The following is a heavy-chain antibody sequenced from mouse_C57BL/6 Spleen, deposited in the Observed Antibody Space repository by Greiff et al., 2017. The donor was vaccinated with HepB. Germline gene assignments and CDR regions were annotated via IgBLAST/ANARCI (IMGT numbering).Heavy chain of an antibody. D-gene: IGHD2-2*01. CDR2: IDPSDSYP. Sequence: QVQLQQPGAELVKPGASVKLSCKASGYTFTSYWMQWVKQRPGQGLEWIGEIDPSDSYPNYNQKFKGKATLTVDTSSSTAYMQLSSLTSEDSAVYYCARGEVTTGIDYWGQGTTLTVSS. CDR1: GYTFTSYW. V-gene: IGHV1-50*01. CDR3: ARGEVTTGIDY. J-gene: IGHJ2*01.